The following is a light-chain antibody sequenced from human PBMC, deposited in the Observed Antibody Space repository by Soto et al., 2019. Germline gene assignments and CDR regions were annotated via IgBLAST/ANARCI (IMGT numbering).Light chain of an antibody. CDR1: QTVSSS. V-gene: IGKV3-11*01. CDR2: EAS. Sequence: LPQSPATLSLSPGERATLSCRASQTVSSSLAWYQQKPGQAPRLLIYEASNRATGIPARFSGSGSGADFTLTISSLEPEDFALYYCQQHINWPLTFGGGTKVDIK. CDR3: QQHINWPLT. J-gene: IGKJ4*01.